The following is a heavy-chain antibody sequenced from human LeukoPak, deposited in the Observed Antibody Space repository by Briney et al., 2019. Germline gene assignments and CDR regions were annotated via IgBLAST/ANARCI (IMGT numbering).Heavy chain of an antibody. V-gene: IGHV3-66*01. CDR2: IYSGGNT. D-gene: IGHD2-21*02. CDR3: ARDQGAYCGGDCYSFDY. CDR1: GFTVRSNY. Sequence: PGGSLRLSCAASGFTVRSNYMSWVRQAPGKGLEWVSVIYSGGNTYYADSVKGRFTISRDNSKNTVYLQMNSLRVEDTAVYYCARDQGAYCGGDCYSFDYWGQGTLVTVSS. J-gene: IGHJ4*02.